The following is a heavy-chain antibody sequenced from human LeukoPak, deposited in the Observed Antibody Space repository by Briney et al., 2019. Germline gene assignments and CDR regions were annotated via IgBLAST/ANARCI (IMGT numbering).Heavy chain of an antibody. Sequence: GRSLRLSCAASGFTLDDYAMHWVRQAPGKGLEWVSGISWNSGSIGYADSVKGRFTISRDNAKNSLYLQMNSPRAEDTALYYCAKALLHYDILTGPDYWGQGTLVTVSS. CDR2: ISWNSGSI. CDR3: AKALLHYDILTGPDY. J-gene: IGHJ4*02. D-gene: IGHD3-9*01. CDR1: GFTLDDYA. V-gene: IGHV3-9*01.